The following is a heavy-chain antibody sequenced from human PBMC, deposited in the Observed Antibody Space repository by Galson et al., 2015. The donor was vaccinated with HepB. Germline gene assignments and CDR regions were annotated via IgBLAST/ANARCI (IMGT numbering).Heavy chain of an antibody. CDR1: GYTFTRYG. J-gene: IGHJ6*02. V-gene: IGHV1-18*04. Sequence: SVKVSCKASGYTFTRYGISWVRQAPGQGLEWMGWISAYNGNTNYAQKLQGRVTMTTDTSTSTAYMELRSLRSDDTAVYYCARYLYYDFWSGYYPPRSEYYYYGMDVWGQGTTVTVSS. CDR2: ISAYNGNT. D-gene: IGHD3-3*01. CDR3: ARYLYYDFWSGYYPPRSEYYYYGMDV.